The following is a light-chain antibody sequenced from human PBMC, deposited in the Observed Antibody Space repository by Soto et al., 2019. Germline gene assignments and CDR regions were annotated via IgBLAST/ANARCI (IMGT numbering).Light chain of an antibody. CDR3: QQHDDLPT. CDR2: DAS. Sequence: DIQMTQSPSSLSASVGDRVSITCQASQDIGNSLNWYQQRPGKAPRLLIYDASILEAGVPSRFSGGGSGTDFTSTISSLQPEDIATYFCQQHDDLPTFGPGTKVDLK. J-gene: IGKJ3*01. CDR1: QDIGNS. V-gene: IGKV1-33*01.